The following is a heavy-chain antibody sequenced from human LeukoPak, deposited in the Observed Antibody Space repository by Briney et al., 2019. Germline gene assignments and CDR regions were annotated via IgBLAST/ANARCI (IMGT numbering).Heavy chain of an antibody. D-gene: IGHD6-13*01. J-gene: IGHJ4*02. CDR1: GDSVSSTSAS. V-gene: IGHV6-1*01. Sequence: SQTLSLTCAISGDSVSSTSASWHWIRQSPSRGLEWLGRTYYRSRWYLDYAASVRSRLTINSDASRNQFSLQLISVTPEDTALYFCSRAAGGFDFWGPGILVTVSS. CDR3: SRAAGGFDF. CDR2: TYYRSRWYL.